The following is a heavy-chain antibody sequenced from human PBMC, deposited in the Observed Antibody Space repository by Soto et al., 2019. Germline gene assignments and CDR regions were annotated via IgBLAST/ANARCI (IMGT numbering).Heavy chain of an antibody. D-gene: IGHD1-1*01. J-gene: IGHJ5*02. CDR3: VKGDNLGHKTGSAFDP. V-gene: IGHV6-1*01. Sequence: SQTLSLTCAISGDSVSSNTASWNWIRQSPSRGLEWLGRTYFRSKWYNDYAVSVKSRIIINPDTSNNQFSLQLNSVTPEDTAVYFCVKGDNLGHKTGSAFDPWGQGIMVTVSS. CDR1: GDSVSSNTAS. CDR2: TYFRSKWYN.